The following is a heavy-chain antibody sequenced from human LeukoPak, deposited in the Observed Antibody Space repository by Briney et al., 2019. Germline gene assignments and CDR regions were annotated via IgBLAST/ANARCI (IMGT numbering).Heavy chain of an antibody. CDR2: IYPGDSDT. J-gene: IGHJ3*02. Sequence: GASLKVSCKGSGYSFTSYWIGWVRQVPGKGLEWMGIIYPGDSDTRYSPSFQGQVTISADKSISTAYLQWSSLKASDTAMYYCARSRITMIVVHDAFDIWGQGTMVTVSS. V-gene: IGHV5-51*01. D-gene: IGHD3-22*01. CDR3: ARSRITMIVVHDAFDI. CDR1: GYSFTSYW.